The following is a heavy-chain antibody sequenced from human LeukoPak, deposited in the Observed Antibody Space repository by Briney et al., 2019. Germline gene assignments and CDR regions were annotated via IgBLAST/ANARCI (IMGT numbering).Heavy chain of an antibody. CDR3: AKFAPGWGDGMDV. J-gene: IGHJ6*02. CDR2: ISGSGGST. CDR1: GFTFSDYY. D-gene: IGHD3-16*01. V-gene: IGHV3-23*01. Sequence: GGSLRLSCAASGFTFSDYYMSWIRQAPGKGLEWVSAISGSGGSTYYADSVKGRFTISRDNSKNTLYLQMNSLRAEDTAVYYCAKFAPGWGDGMDVWGQGTTVTVSS.